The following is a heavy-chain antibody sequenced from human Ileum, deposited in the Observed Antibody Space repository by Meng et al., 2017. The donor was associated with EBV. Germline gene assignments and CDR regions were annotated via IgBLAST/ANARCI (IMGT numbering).Heavy chain of an antibody. Sequence: ESGPGLVEPSGTPSLSFAVSGASIGSSSWWTWVRQPPEKGLEWIGEIYHSGSTNYNPSLKSRLTLSVDKSKSQFSLELISVTAADTAVYYCARGRRFGSGRYALDYWGQGTLVTVSS. D-gene: IGHD3-10*01. J-gene: IGHJ4*02. CDR1: GASIGSSSW. V-gene: IGHV4-4*02. CDR2: IYHSGST. CDR3: ARGRRFGSGRYALDY.